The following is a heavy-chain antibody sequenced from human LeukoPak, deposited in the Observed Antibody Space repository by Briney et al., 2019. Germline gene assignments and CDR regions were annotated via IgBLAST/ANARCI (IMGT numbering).Heavy chain of an antibody. CDR3: ARGSYDWAGIDY. D-gene: IGHD3-16*01. CDR2: LNGDVTYI. J-gene: IGHJ4*02. CDR1: GFTFSSHW. Sequence: GGSLRLSCVASGFTFSSHWMHWVRQAPGKGLVWVSRLNGDVTYIDYADSVKGRFTISRDNAKNMLYLQMNSLRGEDTAVYDCARGSYDWAGIDYWGQGTLVTVSS. V-gene: IGHV3-74*01.